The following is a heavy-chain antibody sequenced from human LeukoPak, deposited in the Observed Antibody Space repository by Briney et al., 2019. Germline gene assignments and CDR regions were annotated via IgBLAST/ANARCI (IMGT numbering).Heavy chain of an antibody. CDR1: GFTVSSNY. D-gene: IGHD6-19*01. CDR3: ARAEDSSGWPYYYYYMDV. CDR2: IYSGGST. V-gene: IGHV3-53*01. Sequence: GGSLRLTCAASGFTVSSNYMSWARQAPGKGLEWVSVIYSGGSTYYADSVKGRFTISRDNSKNTLYLQMNSLRAEDTAVYYCARAEDSSGWPYYYYYMDVWGKGTTVTISS. J-gene: IGHJ6*03.